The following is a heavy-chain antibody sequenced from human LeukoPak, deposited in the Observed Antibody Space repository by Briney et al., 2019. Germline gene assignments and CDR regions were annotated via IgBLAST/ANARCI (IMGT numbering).Heavy chain of an antibody. Sequence: ASVKVSCKVSVYTLTEVSMQCVRQAPGKGLEWMGGFDPEDGETIYAQKFQGRVTMTEDTSTDTAYMELSSLRSEDTAVYYCATDRGGSYGHPLWRQGTLVTVSS. CDR3: ATDRGGSYGHPL. D-gene: IGHD1-26*01. CDR1: VYTLTEVS. J-gene: IGHJ4*02. V-gene: IGHV1-24*01. CDR2: FDPEDGET.